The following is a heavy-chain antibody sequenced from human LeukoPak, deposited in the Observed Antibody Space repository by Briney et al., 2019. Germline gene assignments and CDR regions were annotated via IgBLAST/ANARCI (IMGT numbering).Heavy chain of an antibody. Sequence: PGGSLRLSCTASGFTFDDYTMHWVRQAPGKGLEWVSLISWDGEATYYADSVKGRFTVSRDNSKNTLYLQMNSLRVEDTAVYYCATEAERPGYSSGLGFDYWGQGTLVTVSS. CDR1: GFTFDDYT. V-gene: IGHV3-43*01. J-gene: IGHJ4*02. CDR2: ISWDGEAT. D-gene: IGHD6-19*01. CDR3: ATEAERPGYSSGLGFDY.